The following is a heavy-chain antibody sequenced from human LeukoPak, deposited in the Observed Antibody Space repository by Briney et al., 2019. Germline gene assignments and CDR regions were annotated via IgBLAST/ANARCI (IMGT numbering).Heavy chain of an antibody. CDR2: IYYSGST. V-gene: IGHV4-31*01. CDR1: GPSISSGGYY. D-gene: IGHD4/OR15-4a*01. CDR3: AREWEVREMTM. Sequence: PSETLSLTCTVSGPSISSGGYYWGWLRQNPGKGRERIGYIYYSGSTYNHPTLKRLFTISVDTSKNQFSLKLTSVTAADTAVYYCAREWEVREMTMWGQGTLVTVSS. J-gene: IGHJ4*02.